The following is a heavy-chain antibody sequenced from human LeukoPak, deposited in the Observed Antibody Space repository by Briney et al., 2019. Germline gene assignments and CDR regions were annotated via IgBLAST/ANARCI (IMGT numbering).Heavy chain of an antibody. Sequence: GGSLRLSCAASGFTFSSYSMNWARQAPGKGLEWVSYISSSGSTIYYADSVKGRFTISRDNAKNSLYLQMNSLRAEDTAVYYCASGTRYYYMDVWGKGTTVTVSS. J-gene: IGHJ6*03. CDR2: ISSSGSTI. CDR1: GFTFSSYS. V-gene: IGHV3-48*04. D-gene: IGHD1-26*01. CDR3: ASGTRYYYMDV.